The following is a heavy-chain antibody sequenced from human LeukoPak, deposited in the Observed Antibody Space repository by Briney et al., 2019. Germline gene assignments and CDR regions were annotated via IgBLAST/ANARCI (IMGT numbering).Heavy chain of an antibody. V-gene: IGHV3-21*01. CDR2: ISSSSSYI. D-gene: IGHD3-3*01. Sequence: GGSLRLSCAVSGFTFSSYSMHWVRQAPGQGLEWVSSISSSSSYIYFADSVKGRFTISRDNAKNSLYLQMNSLRAEDTAVYYCARGSGLDAFDIWGQGTMVTVSS. J-gene: IGHJ3*02. CDR1: GFTFSSYS. CDR3: ARGSGLDAFDI.